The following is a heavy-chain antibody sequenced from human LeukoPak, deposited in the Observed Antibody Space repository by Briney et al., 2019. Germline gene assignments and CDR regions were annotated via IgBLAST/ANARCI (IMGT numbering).Heavy chain of an antibody. V-gene: IGHV4-30-2*06. Sequence: SQTLSLTCRVSGDSIGSGGYYWSWIRQSPVRGLEWIGHIYHSGPNFYNPSLESRVTISVDRSKNQFSLNLISVTAADTAIYYCAREETAPFSAPAPVVWGQGTMVTVSS. CDR2: IYHSGPN. D-gene: IGHD6-19*01. CDR1: GDSIGSGGYY. CDR3: AREETAPFSAPAPVV. J-gene: IGHJ3*01.